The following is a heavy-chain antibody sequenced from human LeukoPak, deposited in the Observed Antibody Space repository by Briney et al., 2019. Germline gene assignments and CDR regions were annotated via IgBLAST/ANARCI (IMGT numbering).Heavy chain of an antibody. CDR3: ARPPKYSSSWYWFDP. Sequence: PSETLSLTCAVYGGSFSGYYWSWIRQPPGKGLEWIGEINRSGSTNYNPSLKSRVTISVDTSKNQFSLKLSSVTAADTAVYYCARPPKYSSSWYWFDPWGQGTLVTVSS. V-gene: IGHV4-34*01. J-gene: IGHJ5*02. CDR2: INRSGST. CDR1: GGSFSGYY. D-gene: IGHD6-13*01.